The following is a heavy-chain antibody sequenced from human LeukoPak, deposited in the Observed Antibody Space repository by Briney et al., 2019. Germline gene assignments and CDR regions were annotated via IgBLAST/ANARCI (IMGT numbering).Heavy chain of an antibody. CDR3: ARHSLTYYYDSSGYYGPGDY. CDR2: IYSGGST. D-gene: IGHD3-22*01. Sequence: GGSLRLSCAAPGFTVSSNCMSWVRQAPGKGLEWVSVIYSGGSTYYADSVKGRFTISRDNSKNTLYLQMNSLRAEDTAVYYCARHSLTYYYDSSGYYGPGDYWGQGTLVTVSS. V-gene: IGHV3-53*01. J-gene: IGHJ4*02. CDR1: GFTVSSNC.